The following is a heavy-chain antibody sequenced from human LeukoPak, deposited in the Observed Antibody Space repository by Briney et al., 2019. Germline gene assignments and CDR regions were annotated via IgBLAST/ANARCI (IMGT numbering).Heavy chain of an antibody. J-gene: IGHJ6*02. CDR1: GYTFTSYG. CDR2: ISAYNGNT. V-gene: IGHV1-18*01. Sequence: ASVNVSCKASGYTFTSYGISWVRQAPGQGLEWMGWISAYNGNTNYAQKLQGRVTMTTDTSTSTAYMELRSLRSDDTAVYYCAREGLEWEPQGYYYGMDVWGQGTTVTVSS. CDR3: AREGLEWEPQGYYYGMDV. D-gene: IGHD1-26*01.